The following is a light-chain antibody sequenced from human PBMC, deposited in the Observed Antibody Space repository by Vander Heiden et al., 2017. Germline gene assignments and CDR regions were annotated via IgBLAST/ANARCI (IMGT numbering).Light chain of an antibody. V-gene: IGLV4-69*01. CDR2: LNSDGSH. J-gene: IGLJ3*02. Sequence: QLVLTQSPSPSASLGASVKLTCTLSSGHSSYAIAWHQQQPEKGPRYLMKLNSDGSHSKGDGIPDRFSGSSSGAERYLTISSLQSEDEADYYCQTWGTGIWVFGGGTKLTVL. CDR1: SGHSSYA. CDR3: QTWGTGIWV.